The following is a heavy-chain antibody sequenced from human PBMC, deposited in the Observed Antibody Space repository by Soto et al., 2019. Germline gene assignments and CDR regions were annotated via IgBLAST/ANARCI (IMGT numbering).Heavy chain of an antibody. CDR3: PTHHGRNAFDI. CDR2: IKSIADGGTT. D-gene: IGHD2-8*01. V-gene: IGHV3-15*01. CDR1: GFTFSNAW. Sequence: PGGSLRLSCATSGFTFSNAWMAWVRQAPGKGLEWVGRIKSIADGGTTNYAAPVKGRFSISRHDSENTLYLQINSLRVEYTGIYYCPTHHGRNAFDIWGPGTVVTVSS. J-gene: IGHJ3*02.